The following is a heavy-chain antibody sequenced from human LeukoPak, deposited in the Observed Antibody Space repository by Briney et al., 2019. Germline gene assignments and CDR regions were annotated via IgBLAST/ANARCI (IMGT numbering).Heavy chain of an antibody. CDR1: GYTFTNYA. CDR2: INTNTGNP. Sequence: ASVKVSCKASGYTFTNYAMNWVRQAPGQGLEWMGWINTNTGNPTYAQGFTGRFVFSLDTSVSTAYLQISSLKAEDTAVYYRARDGDSGAYNWFDPWGQGTLVTVSS. V-gene: IGHV7-4-1*02. J-gene: IGHJ5*02. D-gene: IGHD6-25*01. CDR3: ARDGDSGAYNWFDP.